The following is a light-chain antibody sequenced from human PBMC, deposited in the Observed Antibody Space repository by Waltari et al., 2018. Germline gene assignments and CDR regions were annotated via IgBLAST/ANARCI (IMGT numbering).Light chain of an antibody. V-gene: IGLV3-19*01. CDR1: SLRSYD. Sequence: SSELTQDPAVSVALGQTVRITCQGDSLRSYDASWYQQTPGQAPILVVYGKDNRPSGIPDRISGYTTGNTASLTGTGSQAEEEADYYCHSRVVSNGRGAVGGGTKLTVL. CDR3: HSRVVSNGRGA. CDR2: GKD. J-gene: IGLJ2*01.